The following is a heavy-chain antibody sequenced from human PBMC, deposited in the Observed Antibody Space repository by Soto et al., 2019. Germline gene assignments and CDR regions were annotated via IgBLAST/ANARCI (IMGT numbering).Heavy chain of an antibody. V-gene: IGHV3-30-3*01. CDR1: GFTFSSYA. D-gene: IGHD3-3*01. J-gene: IGHJ4*02. CDR3: ARDGAYYDFWSGDNYFDY. CDR2: ISYDGSNK. Sequence: QVQLVESGGGVVQPGRSLRLSCAASGFTFSSYAMHWVRQAPGKGLEWVAVISYDGSNKYYADSVKGRFTISRDNSKNPLYLQMNSLRAEDTAVYYCARDGAYYDFWSGDNYFDYWGQGTLVTVSS.